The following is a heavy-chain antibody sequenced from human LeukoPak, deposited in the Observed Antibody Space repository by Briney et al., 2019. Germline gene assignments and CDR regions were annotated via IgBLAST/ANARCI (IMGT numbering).Heavy chain of an antibody. V-gene: IGHV3-73*01. CDR1: GLTFSGSG. J-gene: IGHJ4*02. D-gene: IGHD4-23*01. CDR3: TFSMVVTPLRNY. CDR2: IGSKADNYAT. Sequence: GGSLKLSCAASGLTFSGSGMHWARQASGKGLEWLGRIGSKADNYATTYAASVRGRFIISRDDSKNMAYLQMDSLKTEDTAVYYCTFSMVVTPLRNYWGQGTLVTISS.